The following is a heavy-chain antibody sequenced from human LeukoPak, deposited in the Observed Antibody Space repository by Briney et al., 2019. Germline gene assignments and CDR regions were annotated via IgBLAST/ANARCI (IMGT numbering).Heavy chain of an antibody. D-gene: IGHD1-7*01. Sequence: KSGGSLRLSCAASGFTFSSYSMNWVRQAPGKGLEWVSTISSSSSYIYYADSVKGRFTISRDHAKNSLYLQMNSLRAEDTAVYYCARVELELHLGYWGQGTLVTVSS. CDR3: ARVELELHLGY. J-gene: IGHJ4*02. CDR2: ISSSSSYI. CDR1: GFTFSSYS. V-gene: IGHV3-21*01.